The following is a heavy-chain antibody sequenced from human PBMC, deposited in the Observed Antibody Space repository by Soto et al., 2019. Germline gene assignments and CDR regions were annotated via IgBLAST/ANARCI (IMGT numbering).Heavy chain of an antibody. V-gene: IGHV3-23*01. Sequence: GGSLRLSCAASGFTFSSYAMSWVRQAPGKGLEWVSAISGSGGNTYYADSVKGRFTISRDNSKNTLYLQMNSLRAEDTAVYYCAKDLPLWELSFGSVDYWGQGTLVTVSS. CDR3: AKDLPLWELSFGSVDY. J-gene: IGHJ4*02. D-gene: IGHD1-26*01. CDR1: GFTFSSYA. CDR2: ISGSGGNT.